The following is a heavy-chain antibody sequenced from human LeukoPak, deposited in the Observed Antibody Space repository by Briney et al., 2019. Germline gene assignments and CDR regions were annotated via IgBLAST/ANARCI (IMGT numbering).Heavy chain of an antibody. Sequence: SETLSLTCTVSGGSISSYYWSWIRQPPGKGLEWIWYIYYSGSTNYNPSLKSRVTISVDTSKNQFSLKLSSVTAADTAMYYCARHENGGKSVLDWFDPWGQGTLVTVSS. CDR3: ARHENGGKSVLDWFDP. CDR1: GGSISSYY. CDR2: IYYSGST. J-gene: IGHJ5*02. D-gene: IGHD4-23*01. V-gene: IGHV4-59*08.